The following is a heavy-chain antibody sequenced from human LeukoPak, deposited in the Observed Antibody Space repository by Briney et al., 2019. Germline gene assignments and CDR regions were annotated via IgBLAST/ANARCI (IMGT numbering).Heavy chain of an antibody. CDR1: GFTFSSYA. Sequence: PGGSLRLSCAASGFTFSSYAMSWVRQAPGKGLEWVSAISGSGGSTYYADSVKGRFNISRDNSKSTLYLQMNSLRVEDTAVYYCAKEVSSGYRALDCWCQGTLVTVSS. CDR3: AKEVSSGYRALDC. J-gene: IGHJ4*02. V-gene: IGHV3-23*01. D-gene: IGHD3-22*01. CDR2: ISGSGGST.